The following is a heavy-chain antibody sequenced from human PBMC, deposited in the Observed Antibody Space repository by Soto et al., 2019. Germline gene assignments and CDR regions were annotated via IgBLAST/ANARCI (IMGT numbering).Heavy chain of an antibody. CDR1: GFTFXSYA. Sequence: PGGSLRLSCAASGFTFXSYAMSWVRQAPGKGLEWVSAISGSGGSTYYAYSVKGRFTISRDNSKNTLYLQMNSLRAEDTAVYYCAKAESPEYYDFWSGLGRTNYYYGMDVWGQGTTVTVSS. CDR2: ISGSGGST. CDR3: AKAESPEYYDFWSGLGRTNYYYGMDV. J-gene: IGHJ6*02. D-gene: IGHD3-3*01. V-gene: IGHV3-23*01.